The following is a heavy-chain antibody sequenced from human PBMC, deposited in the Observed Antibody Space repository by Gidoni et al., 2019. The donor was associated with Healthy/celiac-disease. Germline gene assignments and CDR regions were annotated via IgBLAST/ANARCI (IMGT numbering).Heavy chain of an antibody. Sequence: EVQLVESGGGLVQPGGSLTLSCAASGFIFSGSAMHWVRQPSGKGLGWVGRIRSKANSYATAYAASVKGRFTISRDDSKNRAYLQMNSLKTEDTAVYYCTRLPSGSLRAFDIWGQGTMVTVSS. CDR2: IRSKANSYAT. CDR1: GFIFSGSA. J-gene: IGHJ3*02. V-gene: IGHV3-73*01. CDR3: TRLPSGSLRAFDI. D-gene: IGHD1-26*01.